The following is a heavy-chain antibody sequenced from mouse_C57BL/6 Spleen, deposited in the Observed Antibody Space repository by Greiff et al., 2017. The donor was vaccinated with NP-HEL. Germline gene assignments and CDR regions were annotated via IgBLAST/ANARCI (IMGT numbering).Heavy chain of an antibody. Sequence: EVKLVESGGGLVKPGGSLKLSCAASGFTFSSYAMSWVRQTPEKRLEWVATISDGGSYTYYPDNVKGRFTISRDNAKNNLYLQMSHLKSEDTAMYYCARDSYDYPFAYWGQVTLVTVSA. D-gene: IGHD2-4*01. CDR2: ISDGGSYT. J-gene: IGHJ3*01. CDR1: GFTFSSYA. CDR3: ARDSYDYPFAY. V-gene: IGHV5-4*01.